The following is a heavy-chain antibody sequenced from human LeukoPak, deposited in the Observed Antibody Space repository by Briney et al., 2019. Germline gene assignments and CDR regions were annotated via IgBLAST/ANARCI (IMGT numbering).Heavy chain of an antibody. CDR2: IYYSGST. CDR3: ARANDYTNYVPHWYFDL. D-gene: IGHD4-11*01. V-gene: IGHV4-39*07. J-gene: IGHJ2*01. CDR1: GGSISSSSYY. Sequence: SETLSLTCTVSGGSISSSSYYWGWIRQPPGKGLEWIGSIYYSGSTYYNPSLKSRVTISLDTSKNQFSLKLNSVTAADTAVYYCARANDYTNYVPHWYFDLWGRGTSVTVSS.